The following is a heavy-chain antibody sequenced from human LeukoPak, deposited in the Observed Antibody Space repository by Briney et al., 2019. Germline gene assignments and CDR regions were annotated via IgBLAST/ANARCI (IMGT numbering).Heavy chain of an antibody. V-gene: IGHV3-7*01. CDR3: ASDPFNIAAHDAFNF. CDR2: INHDGSGK. J-gene: IGHJ3*01. Sequence: GGSLGLSCVASGFTFNTYWMSWVRQAPGKGLEWVANINHDGSGKYYVDSVKGRLTISRDNAKNSLYLQMNSQRVEDTAVYYYASDPFNIAAHDAFNFWGQGTAVTVSS. D-gene: IGHD2-21*01. CDR1: GFTFNTYW.